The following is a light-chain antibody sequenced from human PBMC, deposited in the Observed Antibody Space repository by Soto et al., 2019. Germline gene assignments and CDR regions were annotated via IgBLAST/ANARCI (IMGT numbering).Light chain of an antibody. CDR1: NSNIGNNY. V-gene: IGLV1-51*01. CDR3: GTWDISLSGVV. Sequence: QSVLTQPPSVSAAPGQKVTISCSGSNSNIGNNYVSWYQQLPGTAPKLLIYDNNKRPSGIPDRFSASKSGTSATLGITGLQTGDEADYYCGTWDISLSGVVFGGGTKLTVL. CDR2: DNN. J-gene: IGLJ2*01.